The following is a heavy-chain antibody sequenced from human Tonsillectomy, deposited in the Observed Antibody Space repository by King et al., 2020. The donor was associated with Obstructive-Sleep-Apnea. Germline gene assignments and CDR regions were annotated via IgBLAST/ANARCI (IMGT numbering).Heavy chain of an antibody. CDR1: GGSISSSRYY. V-gene: IGHV4-39*07. CDR2: IYYSGST. CDR3: ARGRDILTEDAFDI. Sequence: LQLQESGPGLVKPSETLSLTCTVSGGSISSSRYYWGWIRQPPGKGLEWIGNIYYSGSTYYNPSLKSRVTISVDTSKNQFSLKLSSVTAADTAVYYCARGRDILTEDAFDIWGQGTMVTVSS. J-gene: IGHJ3*02. D-gene: IGHD3-9*01.